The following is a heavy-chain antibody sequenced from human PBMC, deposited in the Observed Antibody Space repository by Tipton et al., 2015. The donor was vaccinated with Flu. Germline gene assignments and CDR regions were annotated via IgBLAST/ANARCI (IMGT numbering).Heavy chain of an antibody. V-gene: IGHV4-38-2*02. CDR3: ARRDYSNYVSDPKSWFGP. D-gene: IGHD4-11*01. CDR2: VSRTGST. J-gene: IGHJ5*02. CDR1: GDSITSDYY. Sequence: TLSLTCTVSGDSITSDYYWGLSRQFPGKGLECIGTVSRTGSTIYNPSLKRRITISIDTSKNQFSLKMKSVTASDMAVYYCARRDYSNYVSDPKSWFGPWGQGTLVAVSS.